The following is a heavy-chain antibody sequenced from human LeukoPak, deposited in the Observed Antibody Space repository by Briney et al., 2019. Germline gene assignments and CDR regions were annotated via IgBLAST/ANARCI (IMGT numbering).Heavy chain of an antibody. J-gene: IGHJ4*02. V-gene: IGHV4-39*07. CDR1: GGSISSSSYY. CDR2: INHSGST. D-gene: IGHD1-26*01. CDR3: ARRVGSVGANPFYFDY. Sequence: PSETLSLTCTVSGGSISSSSYYWGWIRQPPGKGLEWIGEINHSGSTNYNPSLKSRVTISVDTSKNQFSLKLSSVTAADTAVYYCARRVGSVGANPFYFDYWGQGTLVTVSS.